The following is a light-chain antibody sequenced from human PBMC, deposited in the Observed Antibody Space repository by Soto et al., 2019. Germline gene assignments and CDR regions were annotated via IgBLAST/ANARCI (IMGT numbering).Light chain of an antibody. CDR2: WAS. CDR1: HSVLNTSNNKTY. V-gene: IGKV4-1*01. Sequence: DIVMTQSPDSLAVSLGERATIHCKSSHSVLNTSNNKTYLAWYQQKPGLPPKLLIYWASTREFGVPDRFRGSGSGTDFTLSINTLQAEDVAVYVCQQYHSPPLSFGGWTHVEIK. CDR3: QQYHSPPLS. J-gene: IGKJ4*01.